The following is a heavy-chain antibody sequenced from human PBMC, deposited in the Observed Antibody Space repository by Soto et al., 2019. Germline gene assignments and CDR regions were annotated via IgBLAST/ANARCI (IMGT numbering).Heavy chain of an antibody. CDR1: GFTFSSYW. CDR3: ARDYDFWSGYFYYYGMDV. CDR2: IKQDGSEK. Sequence: GGSLRLSCAASGFTFSSYWMSWVRQAPGKGLEWVANIKQDGSEKYYVDSVKGRFTISRDNAKNSLYLQMNSLRAEDTAVYYCARDYDFWSGYFYYYGMDVWGQGNTVTVSS. D-gene: IGHD3-3*01. J-gene: IGHJ6*02. V-gene: IGHV3-7*05.